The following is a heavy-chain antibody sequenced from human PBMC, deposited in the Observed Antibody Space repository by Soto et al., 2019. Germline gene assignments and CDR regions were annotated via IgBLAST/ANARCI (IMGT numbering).Heavy chain of an antibody. CDR1: GYTFTGYY. V-gene: IGHV1-2*04. J-gene: IGHJ4*02. Sequence: QVQLVQSGAEVKKPGASVKVSCKASGYTFTGYYMHWVRQAPGQGLEWMGWINPNSGGTNYAQKFQGWVTMTRDTSISTAYMELSRLRSDDTAVYYCARGRGTYYYDSSGYYNGDYYFDYWGQGTLVTVSS. CDR3: ARGRGTYYYDSSGYYNGDYYFDY. D-gene: IGHD3-22*01. CDR2: INPNSGGT.